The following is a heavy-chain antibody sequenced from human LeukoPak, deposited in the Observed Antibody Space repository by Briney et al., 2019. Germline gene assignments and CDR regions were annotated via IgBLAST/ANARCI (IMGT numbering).Heavy chain of an antibody. CDR2: INHSGST. J-gene: IGHJ3*02. V-gene: IGHV4-34*01. D-gene: IGHD4-11*01. CDR3: ASPTTLDAFDI. CDR1: GGXXXGYY. Sequence: LXLTXXXYGGXXXGYYWSWIRQPPGKGLEWIGEINHSGSTNYNPSLKSRVTISVDTSKNHFSLKLSSVTAADPAVYYCASPTTLDAFDIWGQGTMVTVSS.